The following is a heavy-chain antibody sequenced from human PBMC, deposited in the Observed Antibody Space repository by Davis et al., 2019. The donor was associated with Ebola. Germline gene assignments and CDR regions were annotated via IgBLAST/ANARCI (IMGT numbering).Heavy chain of an antibody. CDR1: GGSISSYY. CDR3: ARGPEGYTPKLDP. V-gene: IGHV4-59*01. J-gene: IGHJ5*02. CDR2: IYYSGST. Sequence: PSETLSLTCTVSGGSISSYYWSWIRQPPGKGLEWIGYIYYSGSTNYNPSLKSRVNISVDTSKNQFSLKLSSVTAADTAVYYCARGPEGYTPKLDPWGQGTLVTVSS. D-gene: IGHD1-1*01.